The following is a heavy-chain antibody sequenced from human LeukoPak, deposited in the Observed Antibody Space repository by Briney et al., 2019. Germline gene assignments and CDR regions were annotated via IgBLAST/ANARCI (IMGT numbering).Heavy chain of an antibody. Sequence: SETLSLTCTVSGGSISSSNFYWGWIRQPPGKGLEWIGSIYYSGSTNYNPSLKSRVTISVDTSKKQFSLNLSSVTAADTAVYYCARVNWSGYDFRGAFDIWGQGKTVTVSS. D-gene: IGHD5-12*01. CDR3: ARVNWSGYDFRGAFDI. V-gene: IGHV4-39*07. J-gene: IGHJ3*02. CDR2: IYYSGST. CDR1: GGSISSSNFY.